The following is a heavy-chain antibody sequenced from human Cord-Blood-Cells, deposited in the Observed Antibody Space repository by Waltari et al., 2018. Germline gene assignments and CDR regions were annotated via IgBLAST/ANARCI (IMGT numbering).Heavy chain of an antibody. J-gene: IGHJ6*03. Sequence: EVQLLESGGGLVQPGGSLRLSCAASGFTFSSYAMSWVRQAPGTGLEWVSAISGSGGSTYYADSVKGRFTISRDNSKNTLYLQMNSLRAEDTAVYYCAKDLKGRRYYDFWSGSLTRYYYYYMDVWGKGTTVTVSS. CDR3: AKDLKGRRYYDFWSGSLTRYYYYYMDV. V-gene: IGHV3-23*01. CDR2: ISGSGGST. D-gene: IGHD3-3*01. CDR1: GFTFSSYA.